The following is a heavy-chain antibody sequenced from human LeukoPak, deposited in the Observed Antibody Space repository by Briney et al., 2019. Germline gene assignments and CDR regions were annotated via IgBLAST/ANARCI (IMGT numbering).Heavy chain of an antibody. Sequence: SETLSLTCAVSGGSISSSNWWSWVRQPPGKGLEWVGEIYHSGSTNYNPSLKSRVTISVDKSKNQFSLKLSSVTAADTAVYYCAIMVRGVIPWFDPWGQGTLVTVSS. CDR1: GGSISSSNW. D-gene: IGHD3-10*01. CDR3: AIMVRGVIPWFDP. J-gene: IGHJ5*02. CDR2: IYHSGST. V-gene: IGHV4-4*02.